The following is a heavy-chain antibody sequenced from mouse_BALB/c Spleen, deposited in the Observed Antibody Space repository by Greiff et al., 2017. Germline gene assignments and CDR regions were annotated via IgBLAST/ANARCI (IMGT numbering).Heavy chain of an antibody. D-gene: IGHD2-3*01. CDR3: ARPNDGYYTWFAY. V-gene: IGHV3-2*02. CDR1: GYSITSDYA. Sequence: EVKLMESGPGLVKPSQSLSLTCTVTGYSITSDYAWNWIRQFPGNKLEWMGYISYSGSTSYNPSLKSRISITRDTSKNQFFLQLNSVTTEDTATYYCARPNDGYYTWFAYWGQGTLVTVSA. CDR2: ISYSGST. J-gene: IGHJ3*01.